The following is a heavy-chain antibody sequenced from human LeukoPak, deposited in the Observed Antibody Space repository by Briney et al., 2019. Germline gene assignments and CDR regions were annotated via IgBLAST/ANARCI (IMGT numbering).Heavy chain of an antibody. CDR2: IYPYDSHT. J-gene: IGHJ4*02. D-gene: IGHD2-2*01. CDR1: GYSFSSYW. Sequence: GESLKISCKGSGYSFSSYWIGWVRQMPGQGLEWMGIIYPYDSHTRYSPSFQGQVTISADKSITTAYLQWSSLKASDTAMYYCARRGYCATTTCYRLFDYWGQGTLVTVSS. CDR3: ARRGYCATTTCYRLFDY. V-gene: IGHV5-51*01.